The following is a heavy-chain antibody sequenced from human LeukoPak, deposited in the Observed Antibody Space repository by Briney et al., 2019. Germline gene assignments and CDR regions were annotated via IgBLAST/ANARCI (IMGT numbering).Heavy chain of an antibody. Sequence: GGSLRLYCAASGFTFSNAWMSWGRQAPGKGLEWVGRIKSKIDGGTTDYAAPVKGRFTISRDDSKNTLYLQMNSLKTEDTAVYYCTTSLSITMVRGVIIPFDYWGQGTLVTVSS. V-gene: IGHV3-15*01. D-gene: IGHD3-10*01. CDR3: TTSLSITMVRGVIIPFDY. CDR2: IKSKIDGGTT. CDR1: GFTFSNAW. J-gene: IGHJ4*02.